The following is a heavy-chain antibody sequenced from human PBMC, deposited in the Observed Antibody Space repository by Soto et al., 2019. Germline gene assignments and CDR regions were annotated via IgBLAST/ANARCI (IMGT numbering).Heavy chain of an antibody. CDR3: ARHNGPYDPSSDY. CDR1: GYSFTIYC. CDR2: IYPGDSDT. V-gene: IGHV5-51*01. Sequence: PGESLKISCDGSGYSFTIYCIGLVVQMPGKGLEWMWIIYPGDSDTRYSPSFQGQVTISADKSISTAYLQWSSLKASDTAMYYCARHNGPYDPSSDYWGQGTLVTVSS. J-gene: IGHJ4*02. D-gene: IGHD5-12*01.